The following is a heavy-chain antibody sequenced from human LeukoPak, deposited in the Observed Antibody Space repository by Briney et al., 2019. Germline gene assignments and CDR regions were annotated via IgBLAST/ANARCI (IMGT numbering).Heavy chain of an antibody. V-gene: IGHV3-23*01. CDR2: ASGRGTYT. CDR1: GFTFTSYG. Sequence: GGSLRLSCVASGFTFTSYGMNWVRQAPGKGLEWVSSASGRGTYTYYADSVKGRFTISRDTSKNILYLQMGSLRAEDTAVYYCAKSRGPRVTIYGVDVFPPFDSWGQGALVSVSP. J-gene: IGHJ4*02. CDR3: AKSRGPRVTIYGVDVFPPFDS. D-gene: IGHD3-3*01.